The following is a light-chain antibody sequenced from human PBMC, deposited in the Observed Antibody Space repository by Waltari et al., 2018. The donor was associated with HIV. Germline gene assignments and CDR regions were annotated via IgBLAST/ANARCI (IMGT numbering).Light chain of an antibody. V-gene: IGKV2-28*01. CDR3: MQALQTPYT. CDR2: LGY. CDR1: QSLLHSNGINY. Sequence: EILMTQSPPSLPVTPGKPASISCRSSQSLLHSNGINYLDWYLQKPGQSPQLLIYLGYKRASGVPDRFSCGGSGTDFTLKISRVEAEDLGGVYYCMQALQTPYTFGQGTKLELK. J-gene: IGKJ2*01.